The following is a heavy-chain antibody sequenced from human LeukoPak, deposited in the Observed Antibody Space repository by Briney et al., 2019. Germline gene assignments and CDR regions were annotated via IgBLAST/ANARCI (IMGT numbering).Heavy chain of an antibody. D-gene: IGHD6-19*01. CDR2: IQYDGSIK. J-gene: IGHJ4*02. V-gene: IGHV3-30*02. Sequence: GGSLRLSCAASRFTFSSYGMHWVRQAPGKGLEWLAFIQYDGSIKLYADSVKGRFTISRDNSKNTLYLQMNSLRVEDTALYSCAQELDVIAVPLTKYYFHYWGQGTLVTVSS. CDR3: AQELDVIAVPLTKYYFHY. CDR1: RFTFSSYG.